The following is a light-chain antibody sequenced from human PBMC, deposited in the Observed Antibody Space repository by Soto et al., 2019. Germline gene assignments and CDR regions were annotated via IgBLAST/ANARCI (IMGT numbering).Light chain of an antibody. CDR2: EVT. J-gene: IGLJ1*01. V-gene: IGLV2-23*02. CDR1: SSDIGAYKF. Sequence: QSALAQPASVSGSPGQPITISCTGTSSDIGAYKFVSWYQHHPGRAPKLIIFEVTSRPSGVSSRFSGSKSGNTASLTISRLLPEDEADYYCCSYAGSSELVFGTGTKLTVL. CDR3: CSYAGSSELV.